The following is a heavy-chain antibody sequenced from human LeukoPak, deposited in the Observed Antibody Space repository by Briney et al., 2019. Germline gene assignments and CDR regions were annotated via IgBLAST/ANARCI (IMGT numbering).Heavy chain of an antibody. Sequence: GAPVKVSCKASGYTFTGYYMHWVRQAPGQGLEWMGWINPNSGGTNYAQKFQGRVTMTRDTSISTAYMELSRLRSDDTAVYYCASLQIAARTPFDYWGQGTLVTVSS. CDR2: INPNSGGT. CDR1: GYTFTGYY. V-gene: IGHV1-2*02. J-gene: IGHJ4*02. CDR3: ASLQIAARTPFDY. D-gene: IGHD6-6*01.